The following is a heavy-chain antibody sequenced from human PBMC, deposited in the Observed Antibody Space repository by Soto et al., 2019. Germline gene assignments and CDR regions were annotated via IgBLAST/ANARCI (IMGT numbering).Heavy chain of an antibody. CDR3: ARFGVRGNWFDP. Sequence: SETLSLTCTVSGGSISSYYWSWIRQPPGKGLEWIGYIYYSGSTNYNPSLKSRVTISVDTSKNQFSLKLSSVTAADTAVYYCARFGVRGNWFDPWGQGTLVTAPQ. J-gene: IGHJ5*02. CDR2: IYYSGST. D-gene: IGHD3-10*01. V-gene: IGHV4-59*08. CDR1: GGSISSYY.